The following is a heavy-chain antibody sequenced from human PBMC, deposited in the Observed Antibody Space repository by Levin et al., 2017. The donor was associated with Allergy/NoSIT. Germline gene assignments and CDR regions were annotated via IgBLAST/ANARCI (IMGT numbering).Heavy chain of an antibody. CDR2: IRSKAYGVTT. CDR1: GFTFGDYA. V-gene: IGHV3-49*03. Sequence: GESLKISCTASGFTFGDYAMSWFRQAPGKGLEWVGFIRSKAYGVTTEYAASVKGRFTISRDDSKSISYLQMNSLKTEDTAVYYGTRDAQLGYGPPRNSFDYWGQGTLVTVSS. J-gene: IGHJ4*02. D-gene: IGHD6-13*01. CDR3: TRDAQLGYGPPRNSFDY.